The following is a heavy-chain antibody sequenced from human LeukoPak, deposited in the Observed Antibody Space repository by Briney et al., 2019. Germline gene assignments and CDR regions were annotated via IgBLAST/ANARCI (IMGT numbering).Heavy chain of an antibody. D-gene: IGHD5-18*01. V-gene: IGHV3-48*03. J-gene: IGHJ3*02. CDR1: GFTFSSYE. CDR3: ARERYSYVADAFDI. Sequence: GGSLRLSCAASGFTFSSYEMNWVRQAPGKGLEWVSYISSGSTIYDADSVKGRFTISRDNAKNSLYLQMNSLRAEDTAVYYCARERYSYVADAFDIWGQGTMVTVSS. CDR2: ISSGSTI.